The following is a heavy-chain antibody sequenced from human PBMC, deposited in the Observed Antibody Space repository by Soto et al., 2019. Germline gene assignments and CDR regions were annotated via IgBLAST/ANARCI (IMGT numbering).Heavy chain of an antibody. CDR1: GYSLTDYRYY. J-gene: IGHJ4*02. Sequence: QVQLVQSGAEVKKPGASVKVSCKASGYSLTDYRYYMHWVRQAPGQGLEWMGWINPKSGGTNFAQKFQDRVTMTRDTSISTAYMELSRLRSDDTAVYYCAREVRVAGEGYYFDYWGQGTLVTVSS. V-gene: IGHV1-2*02. CDR3: AREVRVAGEGYYFDY. CDR2: INPKSGGT. D-gene: IGHD6-19*01.